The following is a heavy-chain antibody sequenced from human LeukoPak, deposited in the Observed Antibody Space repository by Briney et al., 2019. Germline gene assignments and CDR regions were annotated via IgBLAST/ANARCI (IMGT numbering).Heavy chain of an antibody. D-gene: IGHD5-12*01. CDR3: AKVLTGVVATIGWHYYYYMDV. CDR2: IFPSGGGI. CDR1: GFTFSSYE. J-gene: IGHJ6*03. V-gene: IGHV3-23*01. Sequence: GGSLRLSCAASGFTFSSYEMNWVRQAPGKGLEWVSSIFPSGGGIHYADSVRGRFTISRDNSKNTLYLQMNSLRAEDTAVYYCAKVLTGVVATIGWHYYYYMDVWGKGTTVTVSS.